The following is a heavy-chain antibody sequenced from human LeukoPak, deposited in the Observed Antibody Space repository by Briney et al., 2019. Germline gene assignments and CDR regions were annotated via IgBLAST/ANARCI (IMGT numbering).Heavy chain of an antibody. CDR1: GVFFSKYW. Sequence: GGSLRVSSAAPGVFFSKYWMHWVRDVPGGGRWWVSRISADGRTTAYADSVKGRFTISRDNAKNMLYLQMNNLRVEDTAEYYCESTTDTYYSYYMDVWGKGTTVTVSS. D-gene: IGHD4-11*01. CDR3: ESTTDTYYSYYMDV. J-gene: IGHJ6*03. V-gene: IGHV3-74*01. CDR2: ISADGRTT.